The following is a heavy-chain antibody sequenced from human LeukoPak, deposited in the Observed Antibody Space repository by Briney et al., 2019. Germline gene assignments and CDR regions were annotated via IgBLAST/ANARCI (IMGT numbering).Heavy chain of an antibody. V-gene: IGHV1-3*01. CDR2: INAGNGNT. Sequence: ASVRVSCKASGYTFTSYAMHWVRQAPGQRLEWMGWINAGNGNTKYSQKFQGRVTITRDTSASTAYMELSSLRSEDTAVYYCAREDPGLYFDYWGQGTLVTVSS. CDR3: AREDPGLYFDY. D-gene: IGHD7-27*01. J-gene: IGHJ4*02. CDR1: GYTFTSYA.